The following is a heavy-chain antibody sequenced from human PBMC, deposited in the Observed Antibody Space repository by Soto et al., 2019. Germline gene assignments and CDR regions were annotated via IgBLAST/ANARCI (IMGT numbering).Heavy chain of an antibody. J-gene: IGHJ5*01. CDR2: ISGSGGST. V-gene: IGHV3-23*01. Sequence: PXGSLRPSCSAAGFTFSSYAMSWVRPAQGRGLEWVSAISGSGGSTYYADSVKGRFTISRDNSKNALYTQMNSLRAEDTAVYYCAKEQEWLVQAPNWFDFWGQGPLVTVSS. CDR3: AKEQEWLVQAPNWFDF. CDR1: GFTFSSYA. D-gene: IGHD6-19*01.